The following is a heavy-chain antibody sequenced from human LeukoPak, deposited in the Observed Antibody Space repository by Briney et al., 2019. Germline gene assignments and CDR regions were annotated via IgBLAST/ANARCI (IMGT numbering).Heavy chain of an antibody. Sequence: PSETLSLTCTVSGGSTSSYYWSWLRQPPGKGLEWIGYIYYSGSTNYNPSLKSRVTISVDTSKNQFSLKLSSVTAADTAVYYCARSYCTSTSCYFNYWGQGTLVTVSS. CDR3: ARSYCTSTSCYFNY. D-gene: IGHD2-2*01. CDR2: IYYSGST. V-gene: IGHV4-59*01. J-gene: IGHJ4*02. CDR1: GGSTSSYY.